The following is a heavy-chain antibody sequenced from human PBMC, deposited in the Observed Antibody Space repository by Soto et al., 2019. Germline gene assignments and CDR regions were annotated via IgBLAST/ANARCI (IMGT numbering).Heavy chain of an antibody. CDR3: ARAPDSNSRYYYFHNRDV. D-gene: IGHD3-22*01. J-gene: IGHJ6*03. Sequence: TGGSLRLSCAASGFTVSSNYMSWVRQAPGKGLEWVSVIYSGGSTYYADSVKGRFTISRDNSKNTLYLQMNSLRAEDTAVYYCARAPDSNSRYYYFHNRDVWGKGTTVTVSS. CDR2: IYSGGST. CDR1: GFTVSSNY. V-gene: IGHV3-66*01.